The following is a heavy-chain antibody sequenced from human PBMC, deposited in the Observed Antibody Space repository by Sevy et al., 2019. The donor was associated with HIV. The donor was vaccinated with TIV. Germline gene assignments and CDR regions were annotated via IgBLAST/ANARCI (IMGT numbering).Heavy chain of an antibody. V-gene: IGHV3-48*02. CDR2: ISSSSSTI. Sequence: GGSLRLSCAASGFTFSSYSMNWVRQAPGKGLEWVSYISSSSSTIYYADSVKGRFTISRDNAKNSLYLQMNSMRDEDPAVYYCARVGIAAAGTQGGNYYYYYYMDVWGKGTTVTVSS. J-gene: IGHJ6*03. CDR1: GFTFSSYS. D-gene: IGHD6-13*01. CDR3: ARVGIAAAGTQGGNYYYYYYMDV.